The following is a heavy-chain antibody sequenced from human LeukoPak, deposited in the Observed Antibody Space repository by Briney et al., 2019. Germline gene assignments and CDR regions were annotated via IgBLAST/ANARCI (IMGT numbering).Heavy chain of an antibody. D-gene: IGHD1-26*01. J-gene: IGHJ4*02. CDR2: IYSGGST. Sequence: PGGSLRLSCAASGFTVSSNYMSWVRQAPGKGLEWVSVIYSGGSTYYADSVKGRFTISRDNSKNTLYLQMNSLRAEDTAVYYCARGSGPIVGAFRDWGQGTLVTVSS. CDR3: ARGSGPIVGAFRD. CDR1: GFTVSSNY. V-gene: IGHV3-66*01.